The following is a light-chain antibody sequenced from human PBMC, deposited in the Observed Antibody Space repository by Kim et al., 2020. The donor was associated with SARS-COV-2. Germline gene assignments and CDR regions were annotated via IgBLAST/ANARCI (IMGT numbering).Light chain of an antibody. V-gene: IGLV1-44*01. CDR2: TNN. J-gene: IGLJ2*01. CDR3: AAWDDSPDGYVV. Sequence: QRVSISCSGSTSNIETNTVDWYQQLPGAAPKLLIHTNNQRPSGVPDRFSGSSFGTSASLTISGLQSEDEADYFCAAWDDSPDGYVVFGGGTQLTVL. CDR1: TSNIETNT.